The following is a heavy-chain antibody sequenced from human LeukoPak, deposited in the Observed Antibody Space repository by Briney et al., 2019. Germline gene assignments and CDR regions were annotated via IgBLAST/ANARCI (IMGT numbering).Heavy chain of an antibody. Sequence: GGSLRLSCAASGFTFSDYYMSWIRQAPGKGLEWVSYITSSSSYTNYADSVKGRFTISRDNAKNSLYLQLNSLRAEDTAVYYCARGGLTMVTPRREIGAMDVWGQGTTVTVSS. D-gene: IGHD4-17*01. V-gene: IGHV3-11*06. J-gene: IGHJ6*02. CDR1: GFTFSDYY. CDR3: ARGGLTMVTPRREIGAMDV. CDR2: ITSSSSYT.